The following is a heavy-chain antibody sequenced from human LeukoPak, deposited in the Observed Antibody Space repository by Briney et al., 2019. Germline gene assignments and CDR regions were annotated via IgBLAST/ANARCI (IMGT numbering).Heavy chain of an antibody. J-gene: IGHJ4*02. V-gene: IGHV1-18*04. CDR3: AREYCSRTSCYGVDY. Sequence: ASVKVSCKASGYTLTGYYMHWVRQAPGQGLEWMGWISAYNGNTNYAQKLQGRVTMTTDTSTSTAYMELRSLRSDDTAVYYCAREYCSRTSCYGVDYWGQGTLVTVSS. D-gene: IGHD2-2*01. CDR1: GYTLTGYY. CDR2: ISAYNGNT.